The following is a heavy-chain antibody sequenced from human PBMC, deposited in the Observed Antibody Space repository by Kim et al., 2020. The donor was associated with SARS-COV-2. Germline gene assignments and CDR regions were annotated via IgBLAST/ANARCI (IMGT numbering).Heavy chain of an antibody. CDR3: ARRIAAAGHNWFDP. D-gene: IGHD6-13*01. J-gene: IGHJ5*02. Sequence: TPSLKSRVTISVDTSKNQFSLKLSSVTAADTAVYYWARRIAAAGHNWFDPWGQGTLVTVSS. V-gene: IGHV4-39*01.